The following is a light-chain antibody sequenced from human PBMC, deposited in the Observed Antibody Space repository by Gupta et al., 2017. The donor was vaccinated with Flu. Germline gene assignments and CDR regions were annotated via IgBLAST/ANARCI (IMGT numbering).Light chain of an antibody. CDR3: QQCCRCPPT. CDR1: HSISNY. V-gene: IGKV3-11*01. Sequence: IVLTQSPATLSLSPGERATLSCRASHSISNYLGWYQQKPGQAPRLLIYDASNRAAGIPARFSGSGSGTDFTLTISSLEPEDFAVYYCQQCCRCPPTFGQGTQVDIK. CDR2: DAS. J-gene: IGKJ1*01.